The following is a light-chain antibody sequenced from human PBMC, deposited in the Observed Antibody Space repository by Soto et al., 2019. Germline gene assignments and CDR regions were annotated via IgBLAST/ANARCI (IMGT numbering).Light chain of an antibody. CDR1: QSVTTY. V-gene: IGKV3-20*01. Sequence: EVVLTQSPGTLSLSPGERATLSCRSSQSVTTYLAWYQHKPGQAPRLLIYGASWRAAGIPDRFSGSGSGSDFTLTISSLEPEDFAVYYCHQYAGPPVTFGQGTRLEIK. CDR2: GAS. J-gene: IGKJ2*01. CDR3: HQYAGPPVT.